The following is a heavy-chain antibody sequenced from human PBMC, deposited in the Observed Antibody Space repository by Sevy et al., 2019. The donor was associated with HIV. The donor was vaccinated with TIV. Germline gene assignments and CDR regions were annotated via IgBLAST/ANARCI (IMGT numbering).Heavy chain of an antibody. CDR2: LSFGCGKI. J-gene: IGHJ4*02. V-gene: IGHV3-23*01. Sequence: GGSLRLSCAASGFTFNIYSMSWVRQTPGKGLEWVATLSFGCGKINHADSVKGRFTMSRDDSKNAVYLQMNNLRVQDTAIYYCAREGCSKPHDYWGQGTLVTVSS. D-gene: IGHD2-8*01. CDR1: GFTFNIYS. CDR3: AREGCSKPHDY.